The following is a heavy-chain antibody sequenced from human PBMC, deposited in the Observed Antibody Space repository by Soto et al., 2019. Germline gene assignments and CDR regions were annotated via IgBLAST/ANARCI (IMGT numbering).Heavy chain of an antibody. CDR2: IYYSGST. Sequence: KTSETLSLTCTVSGGSISSYYWSWIRQPPGKGLEWIGYIYYSGSTNYNPSLKSRVTISVDTSKNQFSLKLSSVTAADTAVYYCARGSGYSGYAWVFDYWGQGTLVTVSS. J-gene: IGHJ4*02. CDR1: GGSISSYY. V-gene: IGHV4-59*01. D-gene: IGHD5-12*01. CDR3: ARGSGYSGYAWVFDY.